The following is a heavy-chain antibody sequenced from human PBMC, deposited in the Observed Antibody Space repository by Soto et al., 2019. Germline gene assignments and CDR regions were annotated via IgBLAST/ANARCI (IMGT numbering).Heavy chain of an antibody. CDR3: AAIRLGEFSSIDY. Sequence: QVQLVQSGTEVKKPGSSVKVSCTASGATFSNYAISWVRQAPGQGLEWMGGIIPLFATADYAQNFQGRVAITADESTRTAYMELNSLTSEDTAVYYWAAIRLGEFSSIDYWGQGTLVTVSS. J-gene: IGHJ4*02. V-gene: IGHV1-69*12. CDR2: IIPLFATA. D-gene: IGHD3-16*02. CDR1: GATFSNYA.